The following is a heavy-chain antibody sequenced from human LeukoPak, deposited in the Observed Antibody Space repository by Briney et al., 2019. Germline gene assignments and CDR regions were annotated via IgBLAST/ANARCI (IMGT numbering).Heavy chain of an antibody. Sequence: SVKVSCKASGYTFTSYGISWVRQAPGQGLEWMGGIIPIFGTANYAQKFQGRVTITADESTSTAYMELSSLRSEDTAVYYCARVTAGTLPYFDYWGQGSLVTVSS. D-gene: IGHD3-16*01. CDR2: IIPIFGTA. CDR3: ARVTAGTLPYFDY. CDR1: GYTFTSYG. V-gene: IGHV1-69*13. J-gene: IGHJ4*02.